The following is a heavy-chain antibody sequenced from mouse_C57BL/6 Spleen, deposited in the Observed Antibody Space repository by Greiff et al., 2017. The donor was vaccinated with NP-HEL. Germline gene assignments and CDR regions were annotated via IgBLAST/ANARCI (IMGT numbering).Heavy chain of an antibody. CDR2: IYPGSGST. V-gene: IGHV1-55*01. J-gene: IGHJ2*01. Sequence: QVQLQQPGAELVKPGASVKMSCKASGYTFTSYWITWVKQRPGQGLEWIGDIYPGSGSTNYNEKFKGKATLTVDTSSSTAYMQLSSLTSEDSAVYYCARLGAYYSNFDYWGQGTTLTVSS. CDR1: GYTFTSYW. CDR3: ARLGAYYSNFDY. D-gene: IGHD2-5*01.